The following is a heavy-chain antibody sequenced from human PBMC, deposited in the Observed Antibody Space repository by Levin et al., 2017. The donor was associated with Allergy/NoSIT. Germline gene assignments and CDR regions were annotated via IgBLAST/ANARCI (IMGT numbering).Heavy chain of an antibody. D-gene: IGHD2-15*01. Sequence: GESLKISCAASGFTFSNYGMHWVRQAPGKGLEWVAVISYDGSNKYYADSVKGRFTISRDNSKHTLFLQMNSLRPEDTAVYYCAKGSPLYCSGGSCYGIDYWGQGTLVTVSS. CDR1: GFTFSNYG. CDR2: ISYDGSNK. J-gene: IGHJ4*02. V-gene: IGHV3-30*18. CDR3: AKGSPLYCSGGSCYGIDY.